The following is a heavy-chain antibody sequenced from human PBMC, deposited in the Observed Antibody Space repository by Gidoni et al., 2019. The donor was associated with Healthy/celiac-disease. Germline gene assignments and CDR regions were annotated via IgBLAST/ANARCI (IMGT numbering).Heavy chain of an antibody. Sequence: EVQLVESGGGLVKPGGSLRLSCAASGFTLRNAWMSWVRQAPGKGLEWVGRIKSKTDGVTTDYAAPVKGRFTISRDDSKNTLYLQMNSLNTEDTAVYYCTTPQLGGTTKLGAFDIWGQGTMVTVSS. CDR1: GFTLRNAW. CDR3: TTPQLGGTTKLGAFDI. D-gene: IGHD1-7*01. V-gene: IGHV3-15*01. CDR2: IKSKTDGVTT. J-gene: IGHJ3*02.